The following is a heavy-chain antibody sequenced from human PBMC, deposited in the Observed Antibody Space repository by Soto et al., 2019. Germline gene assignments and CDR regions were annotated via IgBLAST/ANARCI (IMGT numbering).Heavy chain of an antibody. J-gene: IGHJ6*02. CDR3: ARQGSSGYYYYGMDV. CDR1: GYKFASYW. D-gene: IGHD3-10*01. Sequence: GESLKISCKGSGYKFASYWIAWVRQMPGKGLEWMGIIYPGDSDTRYSPSFQGLVTMSVDTSTNTAFLQWNSLKASDTAAYYCARQGSSGYYYYGMDVWGQGTTVTVSS. V-gene: IGHV5-51*01. CDR2: IYPGDSDT.